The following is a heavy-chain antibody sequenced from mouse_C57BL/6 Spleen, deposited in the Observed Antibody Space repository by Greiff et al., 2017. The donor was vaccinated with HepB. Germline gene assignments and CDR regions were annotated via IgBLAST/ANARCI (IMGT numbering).Heavy chain of an antibody. D-gene: IGHD1-1*02. CDR1: GYSITSGYY. J-gene: IGHJ2*01. V-gene: IGHV3-6*01. Sequence: EVQRVESGPGLVKPSQSLSLTCSVTGYSITSGYYWNWIRQFPGNKLEWMGYISYDGSNNYNPSLKNRISITRDTSKNQFFLKLNSVTTEDTATYYCARGNGYVDYWGQGTTLTVSS. CDR2: ISYDGSN. CDR3: ARGNGYVDY.